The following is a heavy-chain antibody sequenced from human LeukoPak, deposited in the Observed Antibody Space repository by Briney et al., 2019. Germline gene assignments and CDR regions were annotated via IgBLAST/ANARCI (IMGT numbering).Heavy chain of an antibody. V-gene: IGHV1-2*02. J-gene: IGHJ4*02. CDR3: ARGMRGVRGVIRYFDY. D-gene: IGHD3-10*01. Sequence: ASVKVSCKASGYTFTGYYMHWVRQAPGQGLEWMGWINPNSGGTNYAQKFQGRVTMTRDTSISTAYMELSRLRSDDTAVYYCARGMRGVRGVIRYFDYWGQGTLVTVSS. CDR1: GYTFTGYY. CDR2: INPNSGGT.